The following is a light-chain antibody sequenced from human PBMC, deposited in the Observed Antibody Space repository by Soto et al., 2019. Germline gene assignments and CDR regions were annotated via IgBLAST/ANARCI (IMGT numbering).Light chain of an antibody. V-gene: IGKV1-5*01. CDR2: DAS. CDR1: QSISSW. J-gene: IGKJ1*01. CDR3: QQYNSYPWT. Sequence: DIPMTQSPSTLSASVGDRVTITCRASQSISSWLAWYQQKPGKAPKLLIYDASSLESGEPSRFSGSGSGTEFTLTIRSLQPDDFATYYCQQYNSYPWTFGQGTKVEIK.